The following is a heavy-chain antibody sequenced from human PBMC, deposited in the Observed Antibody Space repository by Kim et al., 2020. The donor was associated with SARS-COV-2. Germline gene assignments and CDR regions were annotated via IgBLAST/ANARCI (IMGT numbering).Heavy chain of an antibody. CDR2: SP. V-gene: IGHV4-59*01. CDR3: ASDLRNYLDY. J-gene: IGHJ4*02. Sequence: SPNYTPSHKGRVTISVDTSKNRFSRKLSSVTAADTAVYYCASDLRNYLDYWGQGTLVTVSS.